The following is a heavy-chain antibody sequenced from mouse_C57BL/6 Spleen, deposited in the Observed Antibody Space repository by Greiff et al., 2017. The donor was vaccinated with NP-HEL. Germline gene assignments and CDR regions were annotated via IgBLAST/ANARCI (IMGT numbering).Heavy chain of an antibody. CDR1: GFTFSDYG. CDR3: ARSGYYGREDYFDY. CDR2: ISSGSSTI. D-gene: IGHD1-1*01. V-gene: IGHV5-17*01. Sequence: EVKLVESGGGLVKPGGSLKLSCAASGFTFSDYGMHWVRQAPEKGLEWVAYISSGSSTIYYADTVKGRFTISRDNAKNTLFLQMTSLRSEDTAMYYCARSGYYGREDYFDYWGQGTTLTVSS. J-gene: IGHJ2*01.